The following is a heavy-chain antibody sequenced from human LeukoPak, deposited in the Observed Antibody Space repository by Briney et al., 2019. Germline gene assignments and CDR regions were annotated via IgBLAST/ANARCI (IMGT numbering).Heavy chain of an antibody. CDR3: ARIVSGSYYSYYYYYYMDV. V-gene: IGHV5-51*01. Sequence: GESLKISCKGSGYSFTSYWIGWVRQMPGKGLEWMGIIYPGDSDTKYSPSFQGQVTISADNSINTAYLQWSSLKASDTAMYYCARIVSGSYYSYYYYYYMDVWGKGTTVTVSS. D-gene: IGHD3-10*01. J-gene: IGHJ6*03. CDR2: IYPGDSDT. CDR1: GYSFTSYW.